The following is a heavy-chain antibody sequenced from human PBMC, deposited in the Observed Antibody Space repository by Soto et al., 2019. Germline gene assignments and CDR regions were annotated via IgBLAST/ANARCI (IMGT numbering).Heavy chain of an antibody. CDR1: GGNIISISDC. J-gene: IGHJ4*02. D-gene: IGHD1-26*01. CDR3: ARHRNDPMGAGPFFDY. Sequence: PLETLSLSYTVSGGNIISISDCWGWIRQPPGKGLEWIGSIYYSGSTYYNPSLKSRVTISVDTSKNQFSLKLSSVTAADTAVYYCARHRNDPMGAGPFFDYWGQGTLVTVSS. CDR2: IYYSGST. V-gene: IGHV4-39*01.